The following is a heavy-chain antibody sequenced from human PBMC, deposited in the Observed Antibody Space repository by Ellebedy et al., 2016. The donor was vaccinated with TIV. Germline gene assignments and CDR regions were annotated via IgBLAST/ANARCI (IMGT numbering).Heavy chain of an antibody. CDR3: AKGRGGSYYSSIDY. CDR2: ISYDGSNK. CDR1: GFTFSSYG. D-gene: IGHD1-26*01. J-gene: IGHJ4*02. V-gene: IGHV3-30*18. Sequence: PGGSLRLSRAASGFTFSSYGMHWVRQAPGKGLEWVAVISYDGSNKYFADSVKGRFTISRDNSKNTLYLQMNSLRAEDTAVYYCAKGRGGSYYSSIDYWGQGTLVTVSS.